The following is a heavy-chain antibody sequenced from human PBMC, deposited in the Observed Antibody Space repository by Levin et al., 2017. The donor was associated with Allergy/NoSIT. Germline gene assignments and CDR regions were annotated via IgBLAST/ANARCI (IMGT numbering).Heavy chain of an antibody. CDR2: IYYSGST. V-gene: IGHV4-30-4*01. CDR1: GGSIRSGDYY. Sequence: SQTLSLPCTVSGGSIRSGDYYWSWIRQPPGKGLEWIGYIYYSGSTYYNPSLKSRVTISVDTSKNQFSLKLSSVTAADTAVYYCARALLWFGEDTNGEYFQHWGQGTLVTVSS. J-gene: IGHJ1*01. CDR3: ARALLWFGEDTNGEYFQH. D-gene: IGHD3-10*01.